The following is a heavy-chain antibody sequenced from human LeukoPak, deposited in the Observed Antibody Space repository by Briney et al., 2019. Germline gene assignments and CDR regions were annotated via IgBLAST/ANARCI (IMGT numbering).Heavy chain of an antibody. CDR2: INTAGNT. J-gene: IGHJ6*02. CDR3: ARGDCSGGSCSSMEV. CDR1: GFTFSTYD. D-gene: IGHD2-15*01. Sequence: GGSLRLSCAASGFTFSTYDMHWVRQATGKGLEWVSGINTAGNTYYPGSVKGRFTISREDAKNSFYLQMNSLRAGDTAVYYCARGDCSGGSCSSMEVWGQGTTVTVSS. V-gene: IGHV3-13*04.